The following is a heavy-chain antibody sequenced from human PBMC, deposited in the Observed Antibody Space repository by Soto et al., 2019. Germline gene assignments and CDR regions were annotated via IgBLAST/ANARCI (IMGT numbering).Heavy chain of an antibody. D-gene: IGHD5-12*01. CDR3: ARDIGYGDY. V-gene: IGHV3-7*01. Sequence: EVQLVESGGDLVQPGGSLRLSCAASGFTFRTYYMTWVRQAPGEGLEWVASINEDGSEKYYVDSVRGRFTISRDNAENSMSLKMNSLRAEDTAVYYCARDIGYGDYWGQGTLVTVSS. CDR2: INEDGSEK. J-gene: IGHJ4*02. CDR1: GFTFRTYY.